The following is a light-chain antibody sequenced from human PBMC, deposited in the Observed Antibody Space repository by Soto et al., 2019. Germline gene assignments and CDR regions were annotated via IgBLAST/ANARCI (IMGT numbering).Light chain of an antibody. Sequence: DIMLTQSPLSLPVAPGEAASISCSSNQSLLYMNGYNHLDWFLQKPGHSPQLLIFLGSYRAAGVPDRVTGSGSGTDFTLTISSVEPEDVGLYFCMQGLQTPLTFGAGTRLE. CDR2: LGS. V-gene: IGKV2-28*01. CDR3: MQGLQTPLT. CDR1: QSLLYMNGYNH. J-gene: IGKJ4*01.